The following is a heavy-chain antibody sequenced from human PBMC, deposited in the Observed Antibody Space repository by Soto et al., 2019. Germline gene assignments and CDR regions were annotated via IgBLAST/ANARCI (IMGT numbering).Heavy chain of an antibody. D-gene: IGHD6-25*01. CDR2: IYYSGST. V-gene: IGHV4-31*03. CDR3: ARESGGYDSSTRYGLDV. CDR1: GGSISSVGHY. Sequence: PSETLSLTCSVSGGSISSVGHYWTWIRQPPGKGLEWIGYIYYSGSTDYNPSLKSRVTISVDRSKNQFSLNLSSVTAADTAIYYCARESGGYDSSTRYGLDVWGQGTTVTVSS. J-gene: IGHJ6*02.